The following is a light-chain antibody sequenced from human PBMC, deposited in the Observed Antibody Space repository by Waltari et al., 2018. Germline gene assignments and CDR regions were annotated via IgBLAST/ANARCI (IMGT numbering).Light chain of an antibody. Sequence: QSVLTQPPSASGSPGASVTHSCTGSSRAIGPCTYVSWYHQYPGQGPKLIIYEPNKRPSGIPDRFSASKSGNTASLTISGLQAEDEADYHCSSYAGGYVHYVFGTGTKVT. V-gene: IGLV2-8*01. CDR1: SRAIGPCTY. CDR2: EPN. J-gene: IGLJ1*01. CDR3: SSYAGGYVHYV.